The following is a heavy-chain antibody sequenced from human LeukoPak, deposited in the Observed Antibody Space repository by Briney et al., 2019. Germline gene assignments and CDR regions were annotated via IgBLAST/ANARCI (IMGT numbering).Heavy chain of an antibody. D-gene: IGHD3-10*01. CDR3: ARDVHYYGFNNGLPFDP. Sequence: PSETLSLTCTVSGGSISSGGYYWSWIRQHPGKGLEWIGYIYYSGSTYYNPSLKSRVTISVDTSKNQFSLKLSSVTAADTAVYYCARDVHYYGFNNGLPFDPWGQGTLVTVSS. J-gene: IGHJ5*02. CDR2: IYYSGST. CDR1: GGSISSGGYY. V-gene: IGHV4-31*03.